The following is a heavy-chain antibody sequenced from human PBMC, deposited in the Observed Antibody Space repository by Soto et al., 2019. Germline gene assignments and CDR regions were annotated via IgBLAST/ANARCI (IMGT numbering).Heavy chain of an antibody. D-gene: IGHD6-19*01. V-gene: IGHV3-23*01. Sequence: PGGSLRLSCAASGFTFSSYAMSWVRRAPGKGLEWVSAISGSGGSTYYADSVKGRFTISRDNSKNTLYLQMNSLRAEDTAVYYCGGYSSGWYPNYWGQGTLVTVSS. J-gene: IGHJ4*02. CDR2: ISGSGGST. CDR1: GFTFSSYA. CDR3: GGYSSGWYPNY.